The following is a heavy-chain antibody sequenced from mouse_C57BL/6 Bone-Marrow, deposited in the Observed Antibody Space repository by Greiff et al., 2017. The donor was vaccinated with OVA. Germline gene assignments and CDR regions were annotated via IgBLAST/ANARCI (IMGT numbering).Heavy chain of an antibody. Sequence: QVQLKQSGPGLVQPSQSLSITCTVSGFSLTSYGVHWVRQSPGKGLEWLGVIWSGGSTDYNAAFISRLSISKDNSKSQVFFKMNSLQADDTAIYYCAREGNYYGSSYDYFDYWGQGTTLTVSS. CDR1: GFSLTSYG. J-gene: IGHJ2*01. D-gene: IGHD1-1*01. V-gene: IGHV2-2*01. CDR3: AREGNYYGSSYDYFDY. CDR2: IWSGGST.